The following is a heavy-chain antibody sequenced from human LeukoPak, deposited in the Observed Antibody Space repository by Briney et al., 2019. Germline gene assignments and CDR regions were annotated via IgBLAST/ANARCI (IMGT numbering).Heavy chain of an antibody. CDR1: GGSISSSSFY. CDR2: IYYSGST. V-gene: IGHV4-39*01. J-gene: IGHJ3*02. Sequence: SETLSLTCTVSGGSISSSSFYWGWIRQPPGKGLEWFGSIYYSGSTYYNPSLKSRVTISVDASKNQFSLKLSSVTAADTAVYYCARGLYSSGWYLAFDIWGQGTMVTVST. D-gene: IGHD6-19*01. CDR3: ARGLYSSGWYLAFDI.